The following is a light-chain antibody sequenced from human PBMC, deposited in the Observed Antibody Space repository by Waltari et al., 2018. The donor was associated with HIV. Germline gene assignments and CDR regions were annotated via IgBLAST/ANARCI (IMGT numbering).Light chain of an antibody. CDR2: GAS. CDR3: QQHDTSLYS. V-gene: IGKV3-20*01. Sequence: IVLTQSPGTLFLSPGQRATLSCRASQSLTGTSLAWYQQIPGQPPRLLIYGASNRATRIPDRFTAFGSGTDFTLTISELEPADSAIYFCQQHDTSLYSFGQGTRLEIK. CDR1: QSLTGTS. J-gene: IGKJ2*03.